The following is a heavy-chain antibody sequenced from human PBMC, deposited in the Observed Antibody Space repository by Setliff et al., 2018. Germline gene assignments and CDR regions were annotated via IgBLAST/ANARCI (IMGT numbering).Heavy chain of an antibody. D-gene: IGHD3-10*01. CDR3: ARSNMGNYYDSGRYYYYYYMDV. J-gene: IGHJ6*03. CDR1: GDSIYNHF. V-gene: IGHV4-59*08. CDR2: IYSTGST. Sequence: PSETLSLTCTVSGDSIYNHFWSWVRQPPGKGLEWIGYIYSTGSTNYNPSLKSRVTISVDASKNQFFLKLTAVTAADTAVYYCARSNMGNYYDSGRYYYYYYMDVWGKGTTVTVCS.